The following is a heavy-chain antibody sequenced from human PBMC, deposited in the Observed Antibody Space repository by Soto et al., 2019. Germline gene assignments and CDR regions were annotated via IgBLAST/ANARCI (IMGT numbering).Heavy chain of an antibody. CDR1: GGSISSGGYY. Sequence: QVQLQESGPGLVKPSQTLSLTCTVSGGSISSGGYYWSWIRQHPGKGLEWIGYIYYSGTTYYNPSLKSRVATSVDTSKDQFSLNLSSVTAADTAVYYCARSDGYNFDYWGQGTLVTVSS. J-gene: IGHJ4*02. CDR3: ARSDGYNFDY. V-gene: IGHV4-31*03. CDR2: IYYSGTT. D-gene: IGHD5-12*01.